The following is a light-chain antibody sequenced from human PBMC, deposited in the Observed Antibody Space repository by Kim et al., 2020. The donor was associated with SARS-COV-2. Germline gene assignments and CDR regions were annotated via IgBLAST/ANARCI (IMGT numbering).Light chain of an antibody. Sequence: SSELTHDPAVSVALGQTVRITYQGDSLRSYYASWYQQKPGQAPVLVIYGKNNRPSGIPDRFSGSSSGNTASLTITGAQAEDEADYYCNSRDSSGNHWVFGGGTQLTVL. J-gene: IGLJ3*02. CDR3: NSRDSSGNHWV. CDR2: GKN. V-gene: IGLV3-19*01. CDR1: SLRSYY.